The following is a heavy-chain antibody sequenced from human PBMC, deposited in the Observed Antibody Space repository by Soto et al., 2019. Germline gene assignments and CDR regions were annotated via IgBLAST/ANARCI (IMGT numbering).Heavy chain of an antibody. CDR3: ARLGYCSSTSCPPAPEYYYYYMDV. Sequence: PSETLSLTCTVSGGSIRSSSYYWGWIRQPPGKGLEWIGSIYYSGSTYYNPSLKSRVTISVDTSKNQFSLKLSSVTAADTAVYYCARLGYCSSTSCPPAPEYYYYYMDVWGKGTTVTVSS. J-gene: IGHJ6*03. CDR1: GGSIRSSSYY. D-gene: IGHD2-2*01. V-gene: IGHV4-39*01. CDR2: IYYSGST.